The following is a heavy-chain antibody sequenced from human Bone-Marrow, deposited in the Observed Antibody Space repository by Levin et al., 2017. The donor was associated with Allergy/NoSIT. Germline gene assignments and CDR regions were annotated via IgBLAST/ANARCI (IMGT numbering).Heavy chain of an antibody. CDR2: INHSGST. D-gene: IGHD7-27*01. Sequence: SETLSLTCAVYGGSFSGYYWSWIRQPPGKGLEWIGEINHSGSTNYNPSLKSRVTISVDTSKNQFSLKLSSVTAADTAVYYCARGRPQHSGQKYYFDYWGQGTLVTVSS. CDR1: GGSFSGYY. J-gene: IGHJ4*02. V-gene: IGHV4-34*01. CDR3: ARGRPQHSGQKYYFDY.